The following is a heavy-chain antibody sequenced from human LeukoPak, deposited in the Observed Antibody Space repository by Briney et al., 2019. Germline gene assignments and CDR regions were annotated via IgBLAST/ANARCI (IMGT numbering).Heavy chain of an antibody. Sequence: PSETLSLTCAVYGGSFSGYYWSWIRQPPGKGLEWIGEINHSGSTNYNPSLKSRVTISVDTSKNQFSLKLSSVTAADTAVYYCASGVGYCSSTSRYASYYFDYWGQGTLVTVSS. D-gene: IGHD2-2*01. J-gene: IGHJ4*02. V-gene: IGHV4-34*01. CDR1: GGSFSGYY. CDR2: INHSGST. CDR3: ASGVGYCSSTSRYASYYFDY.